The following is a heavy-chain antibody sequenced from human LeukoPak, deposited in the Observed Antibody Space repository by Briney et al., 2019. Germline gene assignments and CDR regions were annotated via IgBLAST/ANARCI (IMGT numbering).Heavy chain of an antibody. V-gene: IGHV3-48*01. CDR1: GFTFSSYS. CDR3: ARDQQKVSGSYYY. CDR2: ISSSSSTI. D-gene: IGHD1-26*01. J-gene: IGHJ4*02. Sequence: QTGGSLRLSCAASGFTFSSYSMNWVRQAPGKGLEWVSYISSSSSTIYYADSVKGRFTISRDNAKNSLYLQMNSLRAEDTAVYYCARDQQKVSGSYYYWGQGTLVTVSS.